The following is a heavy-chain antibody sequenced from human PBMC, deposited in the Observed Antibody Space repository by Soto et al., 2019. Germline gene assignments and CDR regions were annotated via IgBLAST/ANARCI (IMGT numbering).Heavy chain of an antibody. J-gene: IGHJ5*02. D-gene: IGHD3-10*01. Sequence: GGSLRLSCAASGFTFSSYAMSWVRQAPGKGLEWVSAISGSGGSTYYADSVKGRFTISRDNSKNTLYLQMNSLRAEDTAVYYCAKDLAISMVRGLDWFDPWGQGTLVTVSS. CDR1: GFTFSSYA. CDR3: AKDLAISMVRGLDWFDP. V-gene: IGHV3-23*01. CDR2: ISGSGGST.